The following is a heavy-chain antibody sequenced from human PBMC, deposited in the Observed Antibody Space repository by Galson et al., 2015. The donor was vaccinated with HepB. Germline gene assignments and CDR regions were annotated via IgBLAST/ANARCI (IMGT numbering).Heavy chain of an antibody. CDR3: ARAPSSNYYYYYGTHV. V-gene: IGHV4-59*01. CDR1: GGSISSYY. J-gene: IGHJ6*02. CDR2: IYYSGST. D-gene: IGHD4-11*01. Sequence: SETLSLTCTVSGGSISSYYWSWIRQPPGKGLEWIGYIYYSGSTNYNPSLKSRVTISVDTSKNQFSLKLSSVTAADTAVYYCARAPSSNYYYYYGTHVSGPGTPVPASS.